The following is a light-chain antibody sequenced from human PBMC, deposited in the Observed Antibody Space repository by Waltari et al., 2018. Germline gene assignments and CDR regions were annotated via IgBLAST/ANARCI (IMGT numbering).Light chain of an antibody. CDR3: QQFYSSPPT. Sequence: DIVMTQSPDSLAMSLGERATISCESSQSVFYSSSNKNSLAWYQQKPGQPPKLLIHWASTRESGVPDRFSGSGSGTHFALTISSLQAEDVAVYYCQQFYSSPPTFGQGTKVEI. J-gene: IGKJ1*01. V-gene: IGKV4-1*01. CDR1: QSVFYSSSNKNS. CDR2: WAS.